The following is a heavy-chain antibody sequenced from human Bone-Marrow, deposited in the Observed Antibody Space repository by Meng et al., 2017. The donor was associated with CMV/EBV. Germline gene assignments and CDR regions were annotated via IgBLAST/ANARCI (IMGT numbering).Heavy chain of an antibody. V-gene: IGHV1-18*01. CDR1: GYTFTSYG. D-gene: IGHD4-11*01. CDR2: ISAYNGNT. CDR3: ARATPLYYSNEGVYYYYYGMDV. Sequence: ASVKVSCKASGYTFTSYGIRGVRQAPRQGLEWMGWISAYNGNTNYAQKLQGRVTMTTDTSTSTAYMELRSLRSDDTAVYYCARATPLYYSNEGVYYYYYGMDVWGQGTTVTVS. J-gene: IGHJ6*02.